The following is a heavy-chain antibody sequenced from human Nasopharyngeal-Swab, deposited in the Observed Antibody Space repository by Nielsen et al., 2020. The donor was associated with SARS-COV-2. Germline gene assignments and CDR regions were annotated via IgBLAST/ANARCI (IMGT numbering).Heavy chain of an antibody. Sequence: WIRQPPGKGLEWIGYIYYSGSTYYNPSLKSRVTISVDTSKNRFSLKLSSVTAADTAVYYCARGGAARPGFDYWGQGTLVTVSS. J-gene: IGHJ4*02. CDR2: IYYSGST. D-gene: IGHD6-6*01. V-gene: IGHV4-31*02. CDR3: ARGGAARPGFDY.